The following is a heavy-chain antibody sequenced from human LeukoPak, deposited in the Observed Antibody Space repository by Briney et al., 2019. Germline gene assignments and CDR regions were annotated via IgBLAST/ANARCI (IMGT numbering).Heavy chain of an antibody. CDR3: ARVAQGIRGEGTFDY. J-gene: IGHJ4*02. CDR2: LNPEDGKT. Sequence: ASVKVSCKVSGYALTELSMHWVRQTPGKGLEWMGGLNPEDGKTTYARKFQGRVTMTEDTSTDTAYMELSSLRSEDTAVYYCARVAQGIRGEGTFDYWGQGTLVTVSS. D-gene: IGHD3-16*01. V-gene: IGHV1-24*01. CDR1: GYALTELS.